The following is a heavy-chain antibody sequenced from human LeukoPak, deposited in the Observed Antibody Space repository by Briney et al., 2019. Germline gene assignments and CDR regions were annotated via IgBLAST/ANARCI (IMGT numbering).Heavy chain of an antibody. CDR2: INHSGST. D-gene: IGHD3-3*01. J-gene: IGHJ5*02. Sequence: SETLSLTCAVYGGSFSGYYWSWIRQPPGKGLEWIGEINHSGSTNYNPSLKSRVTISVDTSKNQFSLKLSSVTAADTAVYYCARGLYDFWSGDYYGWFDPWGQGTLVAVSS. CDR3: ARGLYDFWSGDYYGWFDP. CDR1: GGSFSGYY. V-gene: IGHV4-34*01.